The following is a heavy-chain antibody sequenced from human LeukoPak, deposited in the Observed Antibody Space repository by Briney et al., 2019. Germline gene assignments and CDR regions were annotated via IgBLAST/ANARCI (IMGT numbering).Heavy chain of an antibody. Sequence: ASVTVSCTASGYTFTSYGINWVRQAPGQGLEWMGWISAYNGNTNYAQKLQGRVTMTTDTSTSTAYMELRSLRSDDTAVYYCARERGSFWGFDYWGQGTLVTVSS. J-gene: IGHJ4*02. CDR3: ARERGSFWGFDY. V-gene: IGHV1-18*01. CDR1: GYTFTSYG. CDR2: ISAYNGNT. D-gene: IGHD6-25*01.